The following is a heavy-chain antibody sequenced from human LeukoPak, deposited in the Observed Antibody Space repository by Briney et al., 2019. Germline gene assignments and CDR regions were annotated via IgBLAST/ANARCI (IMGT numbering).Heavy chain of an antibody. Sequence: SVKVSCKASGGTFSSYAISWVRQAPGQGLEWMGRIIPILGIANYAQRFQGRVTITADKSTSTAYMELSSLRSEDTAVYYCARSGDVYYYDSSGLWYFDLWGRGTLVTVSS. CDR3: ARSGDVYYYDSSGLWYFDL. D-gene: IGHD3-22*01. V-gene: IGHV1-69*04. J-gene: IGHJ2*01. CDR1: GGTFSSYA. CDR2: IIPILGIA.